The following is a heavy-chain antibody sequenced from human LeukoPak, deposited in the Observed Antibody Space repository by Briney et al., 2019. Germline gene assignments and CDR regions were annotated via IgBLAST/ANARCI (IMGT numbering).Heavy chain of an antibody. CDR3: VRKKWGVAGIWVGAFDI. CDR2: ISSSSSYI. V-gene: IGHV3-21*01. D-gene: IGHD6-19*01. CDR1: GVIVSSNY. J-gene: IGHJ3*02. Sequence: GGSLRLSCAASGVIVSSNYMSWVRQAAGKGREGVSSISSSSSYIYYADSVKGRFTISRDNAKNSLYLQMNSLRAEDTAVYYCVRKKWGVAGIWVGAFDIWGQGTMVTVSS.